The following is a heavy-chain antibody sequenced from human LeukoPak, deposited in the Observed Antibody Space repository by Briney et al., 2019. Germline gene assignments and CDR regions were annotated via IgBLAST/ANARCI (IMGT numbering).Heavy chain of an antibody. D-gene: IGHD3-3*01. CDR1: GYTFTSYA. V-gene: IGHV1-3*01. CDR2: INAGNGNT. J-gene: IGHJ4*02. CDR3: ARDSGFDFWSGYYIVY. Sequence: ASVKVSCKASGYTFTSYAMHWVRQAPGQRLEWMGWINAGNGNTKYSQKFQGRVTITRDTSASTAYMELSSLRSDDTAVYYCARDSGFDFWSGYYIVYWGQGTLVSVSS.